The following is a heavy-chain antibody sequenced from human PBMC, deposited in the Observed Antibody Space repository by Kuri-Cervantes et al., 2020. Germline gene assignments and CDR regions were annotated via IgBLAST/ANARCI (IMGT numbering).Heavy chain of an antibody. CDR2: INHSGST. Sequence: GSLRLSCAVYGGSFSGYYWSWIRQPPGKGLEWIGEINHSGSTNYNPSLKSRVTISVDTSKNQFSLKLSSVTAADTAVYYCARARFGNTAMVQYYYYYMDVWGKGTTVTVSS. CDR1: GGSFSGYY. D-gene: IGHD5-18*01. V-gene: IGHV4-34*01. J-gene: IGHJ6*03. CDR3: ARARFGNTAMVQYYYYYMDV.